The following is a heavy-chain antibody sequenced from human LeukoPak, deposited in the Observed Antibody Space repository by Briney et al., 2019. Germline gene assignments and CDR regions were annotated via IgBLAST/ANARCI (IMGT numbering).Heavy chain of an antibody. CDR1: GGSISSYY. CDR3: ARQDLWFGEFGYYGMDV. V-gene: IGHV4-59*08. D-gene: IGHD3-10*01. CDR2: IYYSGSI. J-gene: IGHJ6*02. Sequence: SETLSLTCTVSGGSISSYYWSWIRQPPGKGLEWIGYIYYSGSINYNPSLKSRVTISVDTSKNQFSLKLSSVTAADTAVYYCARQDLWFGEFGYYGMDVWGQGTTVTVSS.